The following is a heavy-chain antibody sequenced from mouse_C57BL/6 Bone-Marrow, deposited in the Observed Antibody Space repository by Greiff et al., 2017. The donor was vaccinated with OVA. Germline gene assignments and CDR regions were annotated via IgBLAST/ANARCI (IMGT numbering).Heavy chain of an antibody. V-gene: IGHV1-61*01. Sequence: VQLQQPGAELVRPGSSVKLSCKASGYTFTSYWMDWVKQRPVQGLEWIGNIYPSDSEPHYNQKFKDKATLTVDKSSSTAYMQLSSLTSEASAVYYCTSNDGYYWFAYWGQGTLVTVSA. CDR2: IYPSDSEP. J-gene: IGHJ3*01. CDR1: GYTFTSYW. D-gene: IGHD2-3*01. CDR3: TSNDGYYWFAY.